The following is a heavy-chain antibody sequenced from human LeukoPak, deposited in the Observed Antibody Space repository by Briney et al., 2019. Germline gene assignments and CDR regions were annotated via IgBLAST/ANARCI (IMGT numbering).Heavy chain of an antibody. D-gene: IGHD3-10*01. CDR3: ATAYGSGIDFYY. CDR1: GYSYTGYY. Sequence: ASVKVSCQASGYSYTGYYMHWVRQAPGQGLEWKGWINPNSGGTNYAQKFQGRVTMTRDTSISTAYMELSRLRSDDTAVFYCATAYGSGIDFYYWGQGTLVTVSS. V-gene: IGHV1-2*02. CDR2: INPNSGGT. J-gene: IGHJ4*02.